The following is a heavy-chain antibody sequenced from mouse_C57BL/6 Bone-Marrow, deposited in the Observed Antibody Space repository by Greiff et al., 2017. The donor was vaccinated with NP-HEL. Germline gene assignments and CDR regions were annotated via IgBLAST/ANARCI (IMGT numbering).Heavy chain of an antibody. V-gene: IGHV1-64*01. CDR3: ARGDWEGPRFAY. D-gene: IGHD4-1*01. CDR2: IHPNSGST. CDR1: GYTFTSYW. J-gene: IGHJ3*01. Sequence: QVQLKQPGAELVKPGASVKLSCKASGYTFTSYWMHWVKQRPGQGLEWIGMIHPNSGSTNYNEKFKSKATLTVDKSSSPAYMQLSSLTSEDSAVYYCARGDWEGPRFAYWGQGTLVTVSA.